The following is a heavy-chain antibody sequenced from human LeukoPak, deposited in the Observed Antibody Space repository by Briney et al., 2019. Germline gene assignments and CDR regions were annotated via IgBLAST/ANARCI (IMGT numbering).Heavy chain of an antibody. CDR2: VGSDEKT. D-gene: IGHD2-15*01. Sequence: GGSLRLSCAASGFTLSRNAMSWVRQAPGRGLGWVSGVGSDEKTHYTDSVRGRFTIFRDNSKNTLYLQMNSLRAEDTAIYYCAKDLSWWAAADYWGQGALVTVAS. V-gene: IGHV3-23*01. CDR3: AKDLSWWAAADY. CDR1: GFTLSRNA. J-gene: IGHJ4*02.